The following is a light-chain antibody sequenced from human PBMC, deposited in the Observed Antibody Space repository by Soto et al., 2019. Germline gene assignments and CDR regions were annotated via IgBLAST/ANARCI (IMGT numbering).Light chain of an antibody. J-gene: IGKJ1*01. CDR2: DAS. CDR3: QQRGSWPWT. CDR1: QSVSSS. V-gene: IGKV3-11*01. Sequence: IVLTQSPATLSLSPGERATLSCRASQSVSSSLAWYQQKPGQAPRLLIYDASNRATGIPARFSGSGSGTDFTLTISSLEPEDFAVYYCQQRGSWPWTFGQGTKVEV.